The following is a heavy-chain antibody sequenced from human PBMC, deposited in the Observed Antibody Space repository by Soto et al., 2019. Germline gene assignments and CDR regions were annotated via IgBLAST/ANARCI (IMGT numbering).Heavy chain of an antibody. CDR3: AKDGIWTKHSSGLDY. CDR1: GFTFSSYG. Sequence: GGSLRLSCAASGFTFSSYGMHWVRQAPGKGLEWVAVISYDGSNKYYADSVKGRFTISRDNSRNTLYLQMNSLRVEDTAVYYCAKDGIWTKHSSGLDYWGQGTLVTVSS. J-gene: IGHJ4*02. D-gene: IGHD6-19*01. V-gene: IGHV3-30*18. CDR2: ISYDGSNK.